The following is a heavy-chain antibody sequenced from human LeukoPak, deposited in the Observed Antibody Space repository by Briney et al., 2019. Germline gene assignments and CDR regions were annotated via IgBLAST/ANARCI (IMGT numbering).Heavy chain of an antibody. CDR1: GYTFTSYD. Sequence: ASVKVSCKASGYTFTSYDINWVRQATGQGLEWMGWMNPNSGNTGFAQKFQGRVTMTRDTSISTAYMELSSLRSEDTAVYYCTRPSADSSSNWFDPWGQGTLVTVSS. CDR2: MNPNSGNT. D-gene: IGHD3-22*01. V-gene: IGHV1-8*01. CDR3: TRPSADSSSNWFDP. J-gene: IGHJ5*02.